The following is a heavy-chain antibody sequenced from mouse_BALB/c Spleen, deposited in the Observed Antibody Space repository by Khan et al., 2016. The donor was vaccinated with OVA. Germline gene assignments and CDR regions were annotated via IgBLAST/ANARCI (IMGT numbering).Heavy chain of an antibody. J-gene: IGHJ2*01. CDR1: GFNIKDTY. CDR2: IDPANGNT. V-gene: IGHV14-3*02. CDR3: ASSFDY. Sequence: VQLKESGAELVKPGASVKLSCTASGFNIKDTYMHWVKQRPEQGLEWIGRIDPANGNTKYDPKFQGKATITADTSSNTAYLQLSSLTSEDTAVYYCASSFDYWGQGTTLTVSS.